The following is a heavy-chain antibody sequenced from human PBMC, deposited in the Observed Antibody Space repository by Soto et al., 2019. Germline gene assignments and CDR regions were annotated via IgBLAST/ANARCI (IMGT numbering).Heavy chain of an antibody. D-gene: IGHD3-16*02. CDR2: IYYSGST. J-gene: IGHJ6*02. CDR1: GGSISSGGYY. V-gene: IGHV4-31*03. CDR3: ARGYSDYVWGSYRYTLMDV. Sequence: PSETLSLTCTVSGGSISSGGYYWSWIRQHPGKGLEWIGYIYYSGSTYYSPSLKSRVTISVDTSKNQFSLKLSSVTAADTAVYYCARGYSDYVWGSYRYTLMDVWGQGTTVTVSS.